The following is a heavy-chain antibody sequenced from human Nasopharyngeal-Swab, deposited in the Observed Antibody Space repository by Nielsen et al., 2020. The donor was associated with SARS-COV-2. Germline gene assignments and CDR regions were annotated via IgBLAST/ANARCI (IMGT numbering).Heavy chain of an antibody. V-gene: IGHV4-34*01. CDR2: ISHSGTS. Sequence: WIRQPPGKGLEWIGEISHSGTSKYNPALKSRVTISVDTSKNQVSLKLRSVTAADRGVYYCARGGPPGHYYHYYGPDVWGQGTTVTVSS. J-gene: IGHJ6*02. D-gene: IGHD1-14*01. CDR3: ARGGPPGHYYHYYGPDV.